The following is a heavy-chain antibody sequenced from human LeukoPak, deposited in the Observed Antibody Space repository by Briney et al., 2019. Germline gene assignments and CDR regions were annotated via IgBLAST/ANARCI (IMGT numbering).Heavy chain of an antibody. V-gene: IGHV4-34*01. CDR2: INHSGST. Sequence: PSETVSLTCGVYGGSFSGYYWSWIRQPPGKGLEWIGEINHSGSTNYNPSLKSRVTISVDTSKNQFSLKLSSVTAADTAVYYCARGLWCSYGYMRRTGDWFDPWGQGTLVTVSS. CDR3: ARGLWCSYGYMRRTGDWFDP. J-gene: IGHJ5*02. CDR1: GGSFSGYY. D-gene: IGHD5-18*01.